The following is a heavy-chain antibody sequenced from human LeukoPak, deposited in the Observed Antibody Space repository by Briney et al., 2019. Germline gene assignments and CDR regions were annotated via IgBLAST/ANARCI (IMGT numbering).Heavy chain of an antibody. CDR3: ARVEFDWFGDPDMVFLY. CDR1: GYTFTSYY. Sequence: GASVKVSCKTSGYTFTSYYIHWVRQAPVQGLEWMGIINPSVGSTSYAQKFQGRVTMTRDMSTSTVYMELSSLRSEDTAVYYCARVEFDWFGDPDMVFLYWGQGTLVTVSS. J-gene: IGHJ4*02. CDR2: INPSVGST. D-gene: IGHD3-10*01. V-gene: IGHV1-46*01.